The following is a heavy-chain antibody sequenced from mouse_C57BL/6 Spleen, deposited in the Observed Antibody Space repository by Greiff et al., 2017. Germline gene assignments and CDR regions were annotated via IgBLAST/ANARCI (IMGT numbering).Heavy chain of an antibody. Sequence: EVQLQQSGPELVKPGASVKISCKASGYTFTDYYMNWVKQSHGKSLEWIGDINPNNGGTSYNQKFKGKATLTVDKSSSTAYMELRSLTSEDSAVYYCASSQLGPFDYWGQGTTLTVSS. CDR1: GYTFTDYY. J-gene: IGHJ2*01. D-gene: IGHD4-1*02. CDR3: ASSQLGPFDY. V-gene: IGHV1-26*01. CDR2: INPNNGGT.